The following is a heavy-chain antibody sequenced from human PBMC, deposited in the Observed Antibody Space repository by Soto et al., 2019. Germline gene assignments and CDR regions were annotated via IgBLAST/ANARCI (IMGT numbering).Heavy chain of an antibody. J-gene: IGHJ4*02. Sequence: GASVKVSCKASGGTFSSYAISWVRQAPGQGLEWMGGIIPIFGTANYAQKFQGRVTITADESTSTAYMELSSLRSEDTAVYYCARVRFIKVAAGNPFDYWGQGTLVTVSS. CDR1: GGTFSSYA. V-gene: IGHV1-69*13. D-gene: IGHD6-13*01. CDR3: ARVRFIKVAAGNPFDY. CDR2: IIPIFGTA.